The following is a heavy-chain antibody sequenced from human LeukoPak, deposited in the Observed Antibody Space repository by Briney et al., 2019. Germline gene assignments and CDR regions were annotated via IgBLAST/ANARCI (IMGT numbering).Heavy chain of an antibody. V-gene: IGHV4-34*01. D-gene: IGHD6-19*01. Sequence: SETLSLTCTVSGGSISSYYWSWIRQPPGKGLEWIGEINHSGSTNYNPSLKSRVTISVDTSKNQFSLKLSSVTAADTAVYYCARGGRQWLVFVWVKYYFDYWGQGTLVTVSS. CDR1: GGSISSYY. CDR2: INHSGST. J-gene: IGHJ4*02. CDR3: ARGGRQWLVFVWVKYYFDY.